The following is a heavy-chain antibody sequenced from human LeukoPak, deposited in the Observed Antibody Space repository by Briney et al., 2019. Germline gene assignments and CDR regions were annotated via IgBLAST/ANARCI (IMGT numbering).Heavy chain of an antibody. CDR1: GFTFSRYG. Sequence: GGSLRLSCAASGFTFSRYGMHWVRQAPGKGLEWVAVISFDGSYKYYADSVKGRFTISRDNSKNTLYLQMNSLRAEDTAVYYCAEVNTDWGQGTLVTVSS. J-gene: IGHJ4*02. V-gene: IGHV3-30*03. CDR3: AEVNTD. CDR2: ISFDGSYK. D-gene: IGHD3-22*01.